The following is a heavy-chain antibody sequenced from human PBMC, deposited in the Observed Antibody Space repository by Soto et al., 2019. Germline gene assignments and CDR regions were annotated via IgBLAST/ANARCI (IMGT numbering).Heavy chain of an antibody. Sequence: QGHLVQSEAEVKKSGASVKVSCKASGYTFTRYGISWVRQAPGQGLEWMGWISGYNGDTNCAQKFQGRVSMTIDTSTTTAYMELRSLTSDDTAVYYCAKNGQPPYYYYGLDVWGQGTKVTVSS. J-gene: IGHJ6*02. CDR2: ISGYNGDT. CDR1: GYTFTRYG. D-gene: IGHD2-8*01. V-gene: IGHV1-18*01. CDR3: AKNGQPPYYYYGLDV.